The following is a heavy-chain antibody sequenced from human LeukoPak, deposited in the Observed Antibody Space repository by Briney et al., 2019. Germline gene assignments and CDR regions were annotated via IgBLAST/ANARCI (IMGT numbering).Heavy chain of an antibody. CDR3: ARDLKSPMVRGSPKDY. Sequence: ETLSLTCTVSGGSIKSHFWSWVRQAPGKGLEWVSVIYSGGSTYYADSVKGRFTISRDNSKNTLYLQMNSLRAEDTAVYYCARDLKSPMVRGSPKDYWGQGTLVTVSS. D-gene: IGHD3-10*01. CDR2: IYSGGST. J-gene: IGHJ4*02. CDR1: GGSIKSHF. V-gene: IGHV3-53*01.